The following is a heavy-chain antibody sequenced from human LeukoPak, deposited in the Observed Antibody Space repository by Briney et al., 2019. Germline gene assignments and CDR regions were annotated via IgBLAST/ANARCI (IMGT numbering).Heavy chain of an antibody. V-gene: IGHV5-51*01. D-gene: IGHD3-22*01. CDR1: GYSFTSYW. CDR3: ARHGGGYYYDSSGYFDY. J-gene: IGHJ4*02. CDR2: IYPGDSDT. Sequence: GESLRISCQGSGYSFTSYWITWVRQLPGKGLEWMGIIYPGDSDTRYSPSFQGQVTISADKSISTAYLQWSSLKASDTAMYYCARHGGGYYYDSSGYFDYWGQGTLVTVTS.